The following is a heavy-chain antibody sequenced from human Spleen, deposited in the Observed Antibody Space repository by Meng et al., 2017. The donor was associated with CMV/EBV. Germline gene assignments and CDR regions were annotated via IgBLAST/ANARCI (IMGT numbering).Heavy chain of an antibody. J-gene: IGHJ6*02. V-gene: IGHV1-18*01. CDR3: ARDERDIVVVQRPLYYYYGMDV. CDR1: YG. CDR2: ISAYNGNT. D-gene: IGHD2-2*01. Sequence: YGISWVRQAPGQGLEWMGWISAYNGNTNYAQKLQGRVTMTTDTSTSTAYMELRSLRSDDTAVYYCARDERDIVVVQRPLYYYYGMDVWGQGTTVTVSS.